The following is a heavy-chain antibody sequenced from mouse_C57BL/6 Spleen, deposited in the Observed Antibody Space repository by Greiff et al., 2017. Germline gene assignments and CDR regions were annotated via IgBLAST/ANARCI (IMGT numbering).Heavy chain of an antibody. CDR2: IDPETGGT. CDR3: TREGPYAAVVARFAY. CDR1: GYTFTDYE. V-gene: IGHV1-15*01. D-gene: IGHD1-1*01. J-gene: IGHJ2*01. Sequence: QVQLQQSGAELVRPGASVTLSCKASGYTFTDYEMHWVKQTPVHGLEWIGAIDPETGGTAYNQKFKGKAILTVDKSSSTAYMELRSLTAEDSAVYYCTREGPYAAVVARFAYWGQGTTLTVSS.